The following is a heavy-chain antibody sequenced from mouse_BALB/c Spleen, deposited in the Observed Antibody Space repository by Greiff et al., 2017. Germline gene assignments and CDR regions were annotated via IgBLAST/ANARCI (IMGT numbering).Heavy chain of an antibody. CDR1: GYTFTSYW. V-gene: IGHV1-5*01. D-gene: IGHD2-1*01. CDR2: IYPGNSDT. J-gene: IGHJ2*01. CDR3: TRYGNYYFDY. Sequence: VQLQQSGPVLARPGASVKMSCKASGYTFTSYWMHWVKQRPGQGLEWIGAIYPGNSDTSYNQKFKGKATLTAVTSTSTAYMELSSLTNEDSAVYYCTRYGNYYFDYWGQGTTLTVSS.